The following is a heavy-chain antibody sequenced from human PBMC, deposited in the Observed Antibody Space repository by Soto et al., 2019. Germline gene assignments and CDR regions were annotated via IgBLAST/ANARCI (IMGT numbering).Heavy chain of an antibody. CDR1: GFTFSSYA. J-gene: IGHJ4*02. CDR2: ISGSGGST. Sequence: EVQLLESGGGLVQPGGSLRLSSAASGFTFSSYAMSWVRQAPGKGLEWVSAISGSGGSTYYADSVKGRFTISRDNSKNTLYLQMNSLRAEDTAVYYCAKDLGAIVVVVAAFGDWGQGTLVTVSS. D-gene: IGHD2-15*01. V-gene: IGHV3-23*01. CDR3: AKDLGAIVVVVAAFGD.